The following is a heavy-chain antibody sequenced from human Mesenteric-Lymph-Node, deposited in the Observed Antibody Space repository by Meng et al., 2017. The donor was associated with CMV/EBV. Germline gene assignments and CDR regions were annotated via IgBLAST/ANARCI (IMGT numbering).Heavy chain of an antibody. CDR1: GFTFNSYT. D-gene: IGHD3-3*01. V-gene: IGHV3-30*01. CDR3: AEPRSAYYDFWSGFAS. Sequence: GGSLRLSCTVSGFTFNSYTMHWVRQAPGKGLEWVAVISYDGSNKYYADSVKGRFTISRDNSKRTLYLQMNSLRAEDTAVYYCAEPRSAYYDFWSGFASWGQGTLVTVSS. J-gene: IGHJ5*01. CDR2: ISYDGSNK.